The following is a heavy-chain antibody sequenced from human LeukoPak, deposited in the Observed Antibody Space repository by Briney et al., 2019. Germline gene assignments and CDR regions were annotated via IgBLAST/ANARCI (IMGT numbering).Heavy chain of an antibody. V-gene: IGHV4-59*12. Sequence: PSETLSLTCTVSGGSISSYYWSWIRQPPGKGLEWIGYIYYSGSTNYNPSLKSRVTISVDTSKNQFSLKLSSVTAADTAVYHCAKGIAVVTPRLYYFDYWGQGTLVTVSS. D-gene: IGHD4-23*01. CDR2: IYYSGST. J-gene: IGHJ4*02. CDR1: GGSISSYY. CDR3: AKGIAVVTPRLYYFDY.